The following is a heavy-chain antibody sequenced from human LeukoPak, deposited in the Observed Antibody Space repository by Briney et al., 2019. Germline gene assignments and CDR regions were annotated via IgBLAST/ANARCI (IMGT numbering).Heavy chain of an antibody. CDR3: ARGLVDIVATIIDY. D-gene: IGHD5-12*01. V-gene: IGHV4-39*01. J-gene: IGHJ4*02. CDR1: GGSISGSGSY. Sequence: PSETLSLTCSVSGGSISGSGSYWVWIRQPPGKGLESIGSIYYSGSTYYNPSLKSRVTLSVDTSKNQFSLKLSSVTAADTAVYYCARGLVDIVATIIDYWGQGTLVTVSS. CDR2: IYYSGST.